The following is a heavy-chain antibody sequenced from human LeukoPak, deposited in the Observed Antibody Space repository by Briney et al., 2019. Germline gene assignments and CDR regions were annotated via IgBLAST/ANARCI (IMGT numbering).Heavy chain of an antibody. D-gene: IGHD3-3*01. CDR3: ARGPPVGVVIIPIWFDP. J-gene: IGHJ5*02. CDR1: GASISSRGHY. Sequence: SETLSLTCNVSGASISSRGHYWSWIRQSPGNGLEWIGTVSYSGTTYYNPSLKSRVTISVDTSKNQFSLKLSSVTAADTAVYYCARGPPVGVVIIPIWFDPWGQGTLVTVSS. V-gene: IGHV4-39*07. CDR2: VSYSGTT.